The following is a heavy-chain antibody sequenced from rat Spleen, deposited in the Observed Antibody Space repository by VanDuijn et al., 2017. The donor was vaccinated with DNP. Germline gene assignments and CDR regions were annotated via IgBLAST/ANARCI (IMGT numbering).Heavy chain of an antibody. CDR3: TREQHFHFDY. CDR2: ISHSDGTT. V-gene: IGHV5-20*01. Sequence: EVQLEQSGGGLVQPGGSLKLSCAASGFTFSNYYMAWVRQAPKQGLEWVAMISHSDGTTYYPDSVKGRFTISRDNAKNSLFLQLNSLKSDDTATYYCTREQHFHFDYWGQGVMVTVSS. J-gene: IGHJ2*01. CDR1: GFTFSNYY. D-gene: IGHD5-1*01.